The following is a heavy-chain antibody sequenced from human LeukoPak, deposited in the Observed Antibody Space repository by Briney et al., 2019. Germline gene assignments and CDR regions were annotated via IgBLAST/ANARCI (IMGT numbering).Heavy chain of an antibody. CDR3: PKDGYSYGYSPPYYFVY. CDR2: ISGSGGST. CDR1: GFTFSNYA. Sequence: GGSLRLSCAASGFTFSNYAMSWVRQAPGEGLEWVSGISGSGGSTYYADSVKGRFTISRDNSKNTLSLQMNSLRVEDTAVYYCPKDGYSYGYSPPYYFVYWGQGALVTVSS. D-gene: IGHD5-18*01. V-gene: IGHV3-23*01. J-gene: IGHJ4*02.